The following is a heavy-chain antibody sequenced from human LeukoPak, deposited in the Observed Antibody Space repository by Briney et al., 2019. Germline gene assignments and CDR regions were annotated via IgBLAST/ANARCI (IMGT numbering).Heavy chain of an antibody. CDR2: IRKKVNSFST. Sequence: PGGSLRLSCAASGFTFSDHYMDWVRQAPGKGLEWVGRIRKKVNSFSTDYAASVKGRFTISRDDSENSLYLQLNFLKTEDTAAYYCARADILTGYYSFDYWGQGTPVTVSS. J-gene: IGHJ4*02. V-gene: IGHV3-72*01. CDR1: GFTFSDHY. CDR3: ARADILTGYYSFDY. D-gene: IGHD3-9*01.